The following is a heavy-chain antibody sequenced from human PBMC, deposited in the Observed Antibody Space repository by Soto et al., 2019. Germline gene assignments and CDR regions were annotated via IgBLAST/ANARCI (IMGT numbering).Heavy chain of an antibody. J-gene: IGHJ4*02. V-gene: IGHV4-31*03. CDR2: IYYSGST. CDR3: ARVATYCSGGSCYYPFDY. Sequence: QVQLQESGPGLVKPSQTLSLTCTVSGGSISSGGYYWSWIRQHPGKGLEWIGYIYYSGSTYYNPXXKSRVTTSVDXXKXQXXLKLSSVTAADTAVYYCARVATYCSGGSCYYPFDYWGQGTLVTVSS. CDR1: GGSISSGGYY. D-gene: IGHD2-15*01.